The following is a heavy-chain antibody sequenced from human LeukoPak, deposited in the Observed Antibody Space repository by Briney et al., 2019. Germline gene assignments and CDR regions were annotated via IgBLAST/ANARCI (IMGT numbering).Heavy chain of an antibody. J-gene: IGHJ4*02. CDR1: GGSTSSYY. D-gene: IGHD6-13*01. CDR2: IYYSGST. CDR3: ARDQQGIADY. Sequence: PSETLSLTCTVSGGSTSSYYWSWIRQPPGKGLEWIGYIYYSGSTNYNPSLKSRVTISVDTSKNQFSLKLSSVTAADTAVYYCARDQQGIADYWGQGTLVTVSS. V-gene: IGHV4-59*01.